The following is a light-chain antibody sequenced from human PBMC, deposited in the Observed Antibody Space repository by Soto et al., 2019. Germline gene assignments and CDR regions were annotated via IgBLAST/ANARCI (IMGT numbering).Light chain of an antibody. Sequence: QSVLPQPPSVSGAPGQRVTISCTGGSSNIGAGYDVHWYQQLPGTAPKLLISDKTSRPSGVPDRFSASKSGTSASLAITGLQAEDEAVYYCQSYDTTPRANLFGTGTKVTVL. CDR2: DKT. J-gene: IGLJ1*01. CDR1: SSNIGAGYD. CDR3: QSYDTTPRANL. V-gene: IGLV1-40*01.